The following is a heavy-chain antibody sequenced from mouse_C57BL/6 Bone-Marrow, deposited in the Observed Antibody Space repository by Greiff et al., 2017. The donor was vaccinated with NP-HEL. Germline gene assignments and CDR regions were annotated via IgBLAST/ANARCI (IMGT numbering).Heavy chain of an antibody. CDR2: ISSGGSYT. CDR3: ARRSPFDY. J-gene: IGHJ2*01. V-gene: IGHV5-6*02. CDR1: GFTFSSYG. Sequence: EVMLVESGGDLVKPGGSLKLSCAASGFTFSSYGMSWVRQTPDKRLEWVATISSGGSYTYYPDSVKGRFTISRDNAKNTLYLQMSSMKSEDTAMYYCARRSPFDYRGQGTTLTVSS.